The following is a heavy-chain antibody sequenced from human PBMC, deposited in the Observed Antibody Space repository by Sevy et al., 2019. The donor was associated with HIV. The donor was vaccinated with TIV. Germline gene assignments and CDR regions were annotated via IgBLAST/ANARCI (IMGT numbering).Heavy chain of an antibody. CDR1: GFTFSSYS. CDR3: ARDLLLWQKAFDI. CDR2: ISSSSSTI. J-gene: IGHJ3*02. Sequence: GGSLRLSCAASGFTFSSYSMNWVRQAPGKGPEWVSYISSSSSTIYYAASVKGRFTISRDNAKNSLYLQMNSLRAEDTAVYYCARDLLLWQKAFDIWGQGTMVTVSS. D-gene: IGHD2-21*01. V-gene: IGHV3-48*01.